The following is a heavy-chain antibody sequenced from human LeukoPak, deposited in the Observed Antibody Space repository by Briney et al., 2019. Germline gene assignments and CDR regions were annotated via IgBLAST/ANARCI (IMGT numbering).Heavy chain of an antibody. CDR1: GGSFSGYY. CDR2: INHSGST. V-gene: IGHV4-34*01. D-gene: IGHD5-18*01. J-gene: IGHJ6*02. Sequence: SETLSLTCAVYGGSFSGYYWSWIRQPPGKGLEWIGEINHSGSTNYNPSLKSRVTISVDTSKNQFSLKLSSVTAADTAVYYCARRAMVTMGRGYYYYGMDVWGQGTTVTVSS. CDR3: ARRAMVTMGRGYYYYGMDV.